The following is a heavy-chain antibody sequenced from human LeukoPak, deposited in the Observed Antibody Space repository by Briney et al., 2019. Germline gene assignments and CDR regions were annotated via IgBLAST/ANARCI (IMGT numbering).Heavy chain of an antibody. Sequence: PGGSLRLSCAASGFTFSDYYMSWIRQAPGKGLEWVSYISSSGSNIYYADSVKGRFTISRDNAKNSLYLQMNSLRAEDTAVYYCARDGAEDITMIVAPFDPWGQGTLVTVSS. CDR3: ARDGAEDITMIVAPFDP. V-gene: IGHV3-11*01. J-gene: IGHJ5*02. CDR1: GFTFSDYY. D-gene: IGHD3-22*01. CDR2: ISSSGSNI.